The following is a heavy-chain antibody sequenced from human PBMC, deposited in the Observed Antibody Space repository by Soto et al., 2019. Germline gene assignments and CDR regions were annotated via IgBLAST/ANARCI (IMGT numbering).Heavy chain of an antibody. CDR1: GYTFTSYD. D-gene: IGHD6-13*01. Sequence: QVQLVQSGAEVKKPGASVKVSCKASGYTFTSYDINWGRQATGQGLEWMGWMNPNSGNTGYAQKFQGRVTMPRNTSISTAYMEVSGLRSEDTAGYYCARCHGVAAGTTDFDYWGQGTLVTVSP. J-gene: IGHJ4*02. V-gene: IGHV1-8*01. CDR3: ARCHGVAAGTTDFDY. CDR2: MNPNSGNT.